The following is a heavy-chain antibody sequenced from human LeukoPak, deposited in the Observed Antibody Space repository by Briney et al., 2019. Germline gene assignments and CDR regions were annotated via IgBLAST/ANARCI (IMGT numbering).Heavy chain of an antibody. Sequence: GGSLRLSCAASGFTFSSYAMSWVRQAPGKGLEWVSAISGSGGSTYYADSVKGRFTISRDNSRNTLYLQMNSLRAEDTAVYYCARDPEYGPTQYSSGWYYYWGQGTLVTVSS. V-gene: IGHV3-23*01. D-gene: IGHD6-19*01. CDR3: ARDPEYGPTQYSSGWYYY. J-gene: IGHJ4*02. CDR1: GFTFSSYA. CDR2: ISGSGGST.